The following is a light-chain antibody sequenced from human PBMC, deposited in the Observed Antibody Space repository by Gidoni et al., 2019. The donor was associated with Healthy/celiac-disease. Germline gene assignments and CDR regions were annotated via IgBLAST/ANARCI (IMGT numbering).Light chain of an antibody. CDR3: SSYTASSTLYV. J-gene: IGLJ1*01. V-gene: IGLV2-14*01. CDR2: DVS. Sequence: QSALTPPASVSGSPGQSITISCTGTSSDVGGYNYVSWYQQHPGKAPKVMIYDVSNRPSGVSNRFSGSKSGNTASLTISGLQAEDEADYYCSSYTASSTLYVFGTGTKVTVL. CDR1: SSDVGGYNY.